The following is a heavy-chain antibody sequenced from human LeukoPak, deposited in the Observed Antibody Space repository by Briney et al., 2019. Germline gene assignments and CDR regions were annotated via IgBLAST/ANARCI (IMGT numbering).Heavy chain of an antibody. V-gene: IGHV5-51*01. D-gene: IGHD3-10*01. Sequence: GESLKISCKGSGYSSTSYWIGWVRQMPGKGLEWMGIIYPGDSDIRYSPSFQGQVTISADKSISTAYLQWRSLKASDTAMYYCAKKRQHFGSGNTPDFDYWGQGTLVTVSS. CDR1: GYSSTSYW. CDR2: IYPGDSDI. CDR3: AKKRQHFGSGNTPDFDY. J-gene: IGHJ4*02.